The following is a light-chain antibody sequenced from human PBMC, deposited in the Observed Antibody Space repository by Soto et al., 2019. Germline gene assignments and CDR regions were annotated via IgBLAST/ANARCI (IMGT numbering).Light chain of an antibody. CDR2: GAS. Sequence: EIVMTQSPATLSVSPGERATLSCRASQSVSNSLAWHQQKPGQGPRLLIYGASTRATGIPARFSGSGSGTDFTLTISSLQSEDCAVYYCQQYSKWPWTFGQGTKVEI. CDR3: QQYSKWPWT. V-gene: IGKV3-15*01. J-gene: IGKJ1*01. CDR1: QSVSNS.